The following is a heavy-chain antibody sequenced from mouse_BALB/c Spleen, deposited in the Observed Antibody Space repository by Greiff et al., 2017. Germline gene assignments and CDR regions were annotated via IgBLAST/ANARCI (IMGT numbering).Heavy chain of an antibody. V-gene: IGHV3-2*02. Sequence: EVKLLESGPGLVKPSQSLSLTCTVTGYSITSDYAWNWIRQFPGNKLEWMGYISYSGSTSYNPSLKSRISITRDTSKNQFFLQLNSVTTEDTATYYGAGKRYDAFDYWGQGTTLTVSS. CDR2: ISYSGST. D-gene: IGHD2-14*01. CDR3: AGKRYDAFDY. CDR1: GYSITSDYA. J-gene: IGHJ2*01.